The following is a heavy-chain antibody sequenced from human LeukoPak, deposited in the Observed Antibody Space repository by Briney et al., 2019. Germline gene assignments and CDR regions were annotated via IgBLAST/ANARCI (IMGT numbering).Heavy chain of an antibody. J-gene: IGHJ3*02. D-gene: IGHD1-26*01. Sequence: GASVKVSCKASGYTFTGYYMHWVRQAPGQGLEWMGWISAYNGNTNYAQKLQGRVTMTTDTSTNTAYMELRSLRSDDTAVYYCARGVGATDWRDAFDIWGQGTMVTVSS. V-gene: IGHV1-18*04. CDR1: GYTFTGYY. CDR2: ISAYNGNT. CDR3: ARGVGATDWRDAFDI.